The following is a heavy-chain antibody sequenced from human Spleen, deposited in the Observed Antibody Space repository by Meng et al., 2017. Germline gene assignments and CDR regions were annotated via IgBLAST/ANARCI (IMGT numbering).Heavy chain of an antibody. CDR1: GYTFTSYG. CDR3: ARVLFGSGSDEYDY. Sequence: ASVKVSCKASGYTFTSYGISWVRQAPGQGLEWMGWISAYNGNTNYAQKLQGRVTMTTDTSTSTAYMELRSLRSDDTAVYYCARVLFGSGSDEYDYWGQGTLVTVSS. CDR2: ISAYNGNT. J-gene: IGHJ4*02. V-gene: IGHV1-18*01. D-gene: IGHD3-10*01.